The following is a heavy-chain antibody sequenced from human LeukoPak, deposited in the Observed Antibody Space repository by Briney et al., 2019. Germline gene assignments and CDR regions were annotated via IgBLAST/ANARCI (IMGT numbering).Heavy chain of an antibody. CDR1: GFTFSSYG. CDR3: AKGLKFTPGHYYYYMDV. D-gene: IGHD2-15*01. CDR2: IRYDGSNK. V-gene: IGHV3-30*02. J-gene: IGHJ6*03. Sequence: GGSLRLSCAASGFTFSSYGMHWVRQAPGKGLEWVAFIRYDGSNKYYADSVKGRFTISRDNSKNTLYLQMNSLRAEVTAVYYCAKGLKFTPGHYYYYMDVWGKGTTVTVSS.